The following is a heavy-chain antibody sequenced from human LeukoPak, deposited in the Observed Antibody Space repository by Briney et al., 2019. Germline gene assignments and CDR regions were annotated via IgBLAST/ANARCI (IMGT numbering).Heavy chain of an antibody. CDR3: AKGGSYYYDSKNYLDY. D-gene: IGHD3-22*01. Sequence: PGGSLRLSCAASGFTFSSFAMNWVRQAPGKGLEWVSTIFSGSGSSTYYADSVKGRFTISRDNSENTFYLQMNSLRAEDTAVYYCAKGGSYYYDSKNYLDYWGQGTLVTVSS. V-gene: IGHV3-23*05. CDR1: GFTFSSFA. CDR2: IFSGSGSST. J-gene: IGHJ4*02.